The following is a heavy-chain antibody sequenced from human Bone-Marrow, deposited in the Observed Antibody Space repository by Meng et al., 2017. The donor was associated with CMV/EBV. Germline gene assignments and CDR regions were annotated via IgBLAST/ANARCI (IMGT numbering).Heavy chain of an antibody. CDR1: GFTFSRHW. V-gene: IGHV3-7*01. J-gene: IGHJ4*02. CDR3: ANSPGALY. D-gene: IGHD3-10*01. CDR2: IKSDGSEK. Sequence: GESLKISCAASGFTFSRHWMTWVRQAPGKGLEWVANIKSDGSEKHYLDSVKGRFTISRDNAKKSMYLQMHSLKAEDTAMSYCANSPGALYWGQGTLVTVSS.